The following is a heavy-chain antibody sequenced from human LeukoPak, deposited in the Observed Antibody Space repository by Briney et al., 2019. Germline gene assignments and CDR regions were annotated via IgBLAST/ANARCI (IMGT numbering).Heavy chain of an antibody. V-gene: IGHV1-46*03. D-gene: IGHD3-3*01. CDR1: GYTFTSYY. CDR2: INPSGGST. Sequence: ASVNVSCKASGYTFTSYYMHWVRQAPGQGLEWMGIINPSGGSTSYAQKFQGRVTMTRDTSTSTVYMELSSLRSEDTAVYYCARESYDFWSGYYYAFDIWGQGTMVTVSS. J-gene: IGHJ3*02. CDR3: ARESYDFWSGYYYAFDI.